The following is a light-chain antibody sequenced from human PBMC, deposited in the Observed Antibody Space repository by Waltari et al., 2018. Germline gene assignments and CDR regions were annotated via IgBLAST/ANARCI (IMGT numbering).Light chain of an antibody. Sequence: QSALTQPASVSGSPGQSITFSCTGTSRDIGGYDHVSWYQQPPGKAPKLLIFEVTNLPSGVSNRFSGSKSGNTASLAISGLQPEDEADYYCSSYTRRNTPSSVFGTGTQVTVL. CDR1: SRDIGGYDH. J-gene: IGLJ1*01. CDR3: SSYTRRNTPSSV. CDR2: EVT. V-gene: IGLV2-14*01.